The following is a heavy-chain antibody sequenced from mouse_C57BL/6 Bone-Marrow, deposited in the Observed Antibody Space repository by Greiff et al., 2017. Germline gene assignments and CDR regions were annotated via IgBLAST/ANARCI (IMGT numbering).Heavy chain of an antibody. J-gene: IGHJ2*01. V-gene: IGHV5-17*01. CDR3: ATGTRY. CDR2: ISSGSSTI. Sequence: EVQRVESGGGLVKPGGSLKLSCAASGFTSSDYGMHWVRQAPEKGLEWVAYISSGSSTIYYADTVKGRFTISRDNAKNTLFLQMTSLRSEDTAMYYCATGTRYWGQGTTLTVSS. D-gene: IGHD4-1*01. CDR1: GFTSSDYG.